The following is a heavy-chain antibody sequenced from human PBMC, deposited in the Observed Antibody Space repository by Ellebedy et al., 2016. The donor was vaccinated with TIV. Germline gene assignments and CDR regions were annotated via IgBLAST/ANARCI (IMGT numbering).Heavy chain of an antibody. CDR1: GFTFSSYG. V-gene: IGHV3-9*01. Sequence: GGSLRLSXAASGFTFSSYGMHWVRQAPGKGLEWVSGISWNSGSIGYADSVKGRFTISRDNAKNSLYLQMNSLRAEDTALYYCAKDIGIVVVPAAISHAFDIWGQGTMVTVSS. D-gene: IGHD2-2*01. J-gene: IGHJ3*02. CDR2: ISWNSGSI. CDR3: AKDIGIVVVPAAISHAFDI.